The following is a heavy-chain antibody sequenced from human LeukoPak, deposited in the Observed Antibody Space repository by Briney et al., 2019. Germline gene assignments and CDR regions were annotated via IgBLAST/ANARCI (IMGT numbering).Heavy chain of an antibody. Sequence: GGSLRLSCAASGFTFSTYWMHWVRQAPGKGLVWVSRVDGDGSSTNYADSVKGRFTISRDNAKNTLYLQMNSLRAEDTAVYYCARDGIAAVDFDYWGQGILVTVSS. CDR1: GFTFSTYW. CDR3: ARDGIAAVDFDY. CDR2: VDGDGSST. J-gene: IGHJ4*02. V-gene: IGHV3-74*01. D-gene: IGHD6-13*01.